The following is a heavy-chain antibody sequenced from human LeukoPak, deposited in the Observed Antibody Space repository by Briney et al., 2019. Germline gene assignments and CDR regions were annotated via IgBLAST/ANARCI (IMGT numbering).Heavy chain of an antibody. D-gene: IGHD3-22*01. V-gene: IGHV1-8*01. CDR2: MNPNSGNT. Sequence: VASVTVSCKASGYTFTSYDINWVRQATGQGLEWMGWMNPNSGNTGYAQKFQGRVTMTRNTSISTAYMELSSLRSEDTAVYYCARGLWGYYDSSGKGSAFDIWGQGTMDTVSS. J-gene: IGHJ3*02. CDR1: GYTFTSYD. CDR3: ARGLWGYYDSSGKGSAFDI.